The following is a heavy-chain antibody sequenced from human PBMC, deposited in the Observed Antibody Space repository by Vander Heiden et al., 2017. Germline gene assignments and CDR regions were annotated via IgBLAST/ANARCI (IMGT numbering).Heavy chain of an antibody. V-gene: IGHV4-59*08. CDR3: ARHTGWSPAFDI. Sequence: QVQLPESGPGLVKPSETLSLTGTVPGGSISNYYWSWIRRPPGRGREWIGYIYYSGSTYYNPSLKSRVTISVDTSKNQFSLRLSSVTAADTAVFCCARHTGWSPAFDIWGQGPMVAVSS. CDR1: GGSISNYY. D-gene: IGHD2-15*01. CDR2: IYYSGST. J-gene: IGHJ3*02.